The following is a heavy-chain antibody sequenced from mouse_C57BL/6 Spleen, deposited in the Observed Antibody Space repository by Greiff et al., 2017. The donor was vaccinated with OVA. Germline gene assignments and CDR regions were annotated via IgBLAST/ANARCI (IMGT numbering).Heavy chain of an antibody. Sequence: EVQLQQSGPELVKPGASVKISCKASVYTFTDYYMNWVKQSHGKSLEWIGDINPNNGGTSYNQKFKGKATLTVDKSSSTAYMELRSLTSEDSAVYYCAGNLDYWGQGTTLTVSS. J-gene: IGHJ2*01. D-gene: IGHD2-1*01. CDR2: INPNNGGT. V-gene: IGHV1-26*01. CDR3: AGNLDY. CDR1: VYTFTDYY.